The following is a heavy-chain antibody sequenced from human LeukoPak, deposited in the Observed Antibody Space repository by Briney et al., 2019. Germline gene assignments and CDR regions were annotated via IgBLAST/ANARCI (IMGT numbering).Heavy chain of an antibody. J-gene: IGHJ4*02. CDR1: GGSFSGYY. CDR3: ATFKYCSSTSCTFDY. CDR2: INHSGGT. V-gene: IGHV4-34*01. D-gene: IGHD2-2*01. Sequence: PSETLSLTCAVYGGSFSGYYWSWIRQPPGKGLEWIGEINHSGGTNYNPSLKSRVTISVDTSKNQFSLKLSSVTAADTAVYYCATFKYCSSTSCTFDYWGQGTLVTVSS.